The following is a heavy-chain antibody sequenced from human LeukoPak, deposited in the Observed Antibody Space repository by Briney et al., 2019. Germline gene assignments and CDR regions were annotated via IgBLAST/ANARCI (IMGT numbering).Heavy chain of an antibody. CDR1: GFTFSNYT. Sequence: GGSLRRSCAASGFTFSNYTMNWVRQAPGKGLEWVAVIWYDGSNKYYADSVKGRFTISRDNSKNTLYLQMNSLRAEDTAVYYCARDNYDILTGFYYGMDVWGKGTTVTVSS. V-gene: IGHV3-33*08. J-gene: IGHJ6*04. CDR3: ARDNYDILTGFYYGMDV. CDR2: IWYDGSNK. D-gene: IGHD3-9*01.